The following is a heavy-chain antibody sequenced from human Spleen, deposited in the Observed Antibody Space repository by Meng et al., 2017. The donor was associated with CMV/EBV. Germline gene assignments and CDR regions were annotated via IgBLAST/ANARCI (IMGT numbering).Heavy chain of an antibody. CDR3: ARGNWFDP. CDR1: NYTFITSK. Sequence: SVKVSCKESNYTFITSKITWVRQVPGQGLEWMGGIVPIFGTPNYAQKFQGRVTITTDESMTTVYMDLSSLTSEDTAVYYCARGNWFDPWGQGTLVTSPQ. V-gene: IGHV1-69*05. CDR2: IVPIFGTP. J-gene: IGHJ5*02.